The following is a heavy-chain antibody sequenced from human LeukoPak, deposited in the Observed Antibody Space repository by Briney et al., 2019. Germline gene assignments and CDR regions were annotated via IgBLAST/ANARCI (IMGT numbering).Heavy chain of an antibody. CDR2: IYWDDDK. J-gene: IGHJ5*02. CDR1: GFSLTITGVG. V-gene: IGHV2-5*02. CDR3: AHISDSWFDP. Sequence: SGPTLVNPTQTLTLTCTFSGFSLTITGVGVGWIRQPPGKALEWFALIYWDDDKHYSPSLKSRLTITKDTSKNQVVLTMTNMDPVDTATYYCAHISDSWFDPWGQGTLVTVSS. D-gene: IGHD3-22*01.